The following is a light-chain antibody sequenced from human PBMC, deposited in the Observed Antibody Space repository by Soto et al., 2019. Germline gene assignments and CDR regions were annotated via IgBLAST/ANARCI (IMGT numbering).Light chain of an antibody. CDR3: QHFNNYPPFT. CDR2: GTF. V-gene: IGKV1-9*01. CDR1: QDIKTY. Sequence: IQLTQSPSSLSASVGDRVSITCRASQDIKTYLAWYQQKRGKAPKLLISGTFTLQSGVPSRFNGSGSGTDFTLTISRLQPEDFATYYCQHFNNYPPFTFGPGTKVDLE. J-gene: IGKJ3*01.